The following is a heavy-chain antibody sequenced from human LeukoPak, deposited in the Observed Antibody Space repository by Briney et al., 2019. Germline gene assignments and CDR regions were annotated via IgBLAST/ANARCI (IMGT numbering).Heavy chain of an antibody. CDR1: GFTFSSYS. J-gene: IGHJ3*02. D-gene: IGHD3-16*02. Sequence: PGGSLRLSCAASGFTFSSYSMNWGRQAPGKGLEWVSYISSSSSTIYYADSVKGRFTISRDNAKNSLYLQMNSLRAEDTAVYYCARDLTAYDYVWGSYRLLKDAFDIWGQGTMVTVSS. CDR3: ARDLTAYDYVWGSYRLLKDAFDI. CDR2: ISSSSSTI. V-gene: IGHV3-48*01.